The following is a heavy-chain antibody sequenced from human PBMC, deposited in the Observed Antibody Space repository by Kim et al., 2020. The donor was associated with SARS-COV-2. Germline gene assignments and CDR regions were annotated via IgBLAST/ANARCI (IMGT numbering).Heavy chain of an antibody. CDR1: GGSFSGYY. D-gene: IGHD6-19*01. CDR2: INHSEGT. Sequence: SETLSLTCAVYGGSFSGYYWSWIRQPPGKGLEWIGEINHSEGTKYNPSLKSRVTISEDTSKSQFSLKLSSVAAADTAVYYCVRGMYSSAWAINYGMDVWG. CDR3: VRGMYSSAWAINYGMDV. J-gene: IGHJ6*01. V-gene: IGHV4-34*01.